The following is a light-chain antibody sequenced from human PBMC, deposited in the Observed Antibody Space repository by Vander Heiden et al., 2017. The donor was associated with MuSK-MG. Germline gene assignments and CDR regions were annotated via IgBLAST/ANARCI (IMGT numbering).Light chain of an antibody. Sequence: DIQMTQSPSSLSASVGDRVTITCRASQSISSYLNWYHQKPGKAPKLLIYAASSLQTGVPSRFSGSGSGTDFTLTISRLQPEDFATYYCQQCDSAPQTFGQGTKVEIK. CDR2: AAS. J-gene: IGKJ1*01. CDR1: QSISSY. CDR3: QQCDSAPQT. V-gene: IGKV1-39*01.